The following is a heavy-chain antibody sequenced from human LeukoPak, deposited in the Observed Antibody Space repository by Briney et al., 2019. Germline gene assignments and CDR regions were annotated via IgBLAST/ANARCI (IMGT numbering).Heavy chain of an antibody. V-gene: IGHV3-48*01. D-gene: IGHD1-26*01. Sequence: GGSLRLSCAASGFTFSSYIMNWVRQAPGKGLEWVSYISSSSSTIYYADSVKGRFTISRDNAKNSLYLQMNSLRAEDTAVYYCAREWASGSYLFDYWGQGTLVTVSS. J-gene: IGHJ4*02. CDR1: GFTFSSYI. CDR3: AREWASGSYLFDY. CDR2: ISSSSSTI.